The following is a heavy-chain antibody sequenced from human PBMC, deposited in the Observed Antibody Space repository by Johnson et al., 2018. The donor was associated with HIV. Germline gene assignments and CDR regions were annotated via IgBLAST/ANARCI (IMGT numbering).Heavy chain of an antibody. CDR1: GFTFSSYG. J-gene: IGHJ3*02. D-gene: IGHD6-6*01. V-gene: IGHV3-30*03. CDR2: ISYDGSNK. Sequence: QVQLVESGGGVVQPGRSLRLSCAASGFTFSSYGMHWVRQAPGKGLEWVAVISYDGSNKYYADSVKCRFTISRDNSKHTLYLQMNSLRAEDTAVYYCARGRAARWRALDAFDIWGQGTMVTVSS. CDR3: ARGRAARWRALDAFDI.